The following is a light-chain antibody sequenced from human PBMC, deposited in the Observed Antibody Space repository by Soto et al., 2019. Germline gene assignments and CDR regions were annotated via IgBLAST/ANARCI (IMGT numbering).Light chain of an antibody. J-gene: IGKJ1*01. Sequence: DIVMTQSPDSLAVSLGERATINCKSSQSVLYSSNNKNYLAWYQQKPGQPPKLLIYWASTRESGVPDRFSGSGSGTDFTLTISSLQAEDVAVYYCQQYYSTPGTWTFGQGTKVESK. CDR3: QQYYSTPGTWT. V-gene: IGKV4-1*01. CDR1: QSVLYSSNNKNY. CDR2: WAS.